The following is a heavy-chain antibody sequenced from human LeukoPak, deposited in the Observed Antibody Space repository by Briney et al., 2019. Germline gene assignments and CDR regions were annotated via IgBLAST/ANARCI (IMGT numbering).Heavy chain of an antibody. J-gene: IGHJ4*02. CDR2: IYHSGST. CDR1: GGSINGRDDY. V-gene: IGHV4-39*02. D-gene: IGHD2/OR15-2a*01. Sequence: SETLSLTFHVSGGSINGRDDYWDWIRPPPGKGLEWMGSIYHSGSTDYNPSLKSRVTISVDTSKKVFSLKLSSVTAADTAVYYCARRFYRPTGPYFDFWGQGLPVIVSS. CDR3: ARRFYRPTGPYFDF.